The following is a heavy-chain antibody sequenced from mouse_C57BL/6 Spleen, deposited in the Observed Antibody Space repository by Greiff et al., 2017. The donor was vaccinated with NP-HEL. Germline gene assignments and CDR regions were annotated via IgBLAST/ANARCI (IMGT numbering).Heavy chain of an antibody. CDR3: ARLRGLGSSYYFDY. V-gene: IGHV5-6*01. Sequence: EVMLVESGGDLVKPGGSLKLSCAASGFTFSSYGMSWVRQTPDKRLEWVATISSGGSYTYYPDSVKGRFTISRDNAKNTLYLKMSSLKSEDTAIYYCARLRGLGSSYYFDYWGQGTTLTVSS. CDR2: ISSGGSYT. D-gene: IGHD1-1*01. J-gene: IGHJ2*01. CDR1: GFTFSSYG.